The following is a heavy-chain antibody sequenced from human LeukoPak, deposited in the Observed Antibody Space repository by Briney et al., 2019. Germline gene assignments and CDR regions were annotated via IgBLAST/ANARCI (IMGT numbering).Heavy chain of an antibody. CDR2: ISSGSTYT. V-gene: IGHV3-11*06. D-gene: IGHD5-18*01. CDR3: AKIREGGLQLWAPLDY. Sequence: GGSLRLSCAASGFTFSDYYMSWIRQAPGKGLEWVSYISSGSTYTNYADSVKGRFTISRDNAKNSLYLQMNSLRAEDTAVYYCAKIREGGLQLWAPLDYWGQGTLVTVSS. J-gene: IGHJ4*02. CDR1: GFTFSDYY.